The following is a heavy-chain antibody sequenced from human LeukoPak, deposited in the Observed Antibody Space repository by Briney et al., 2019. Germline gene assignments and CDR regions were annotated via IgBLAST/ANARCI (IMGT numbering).Heavy chain of an antibody. V-gene: IGHV3-33*01. CDR1: GFTFSSYG. J-gene: IGHJ4*02. CDR2: IWHDGSKT. Sequence: GRSLRLSCEACGFTFSSYGMHWVRQAPGKGLEWVAVIWHDGSKTFYADSVKGRFTFTRDNSKNTSYLQMNSLRAEDTAVYYCARELNVDTAMAFDYWGQGALVIVSS. CDR3: ARELNVDTAMAFDY. D-gene: IGHD5-18*01.